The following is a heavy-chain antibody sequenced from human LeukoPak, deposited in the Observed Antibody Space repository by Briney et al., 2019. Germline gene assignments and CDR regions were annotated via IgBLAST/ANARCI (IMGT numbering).Heavy chain of an antibody. CDR3: ARGLPSTWVAAAGVFDY. D-gene: IGHD6-13*01. CDR1: RFTFSSYS. V-gene: IGHV3-48*02. J-gene: IGHJ4*02. Sequence: GGSLRLSCAASRFTFSSYSMNWVRQAPGKGLEWVSYISSSSSTIYYADSVKGRFTISRDNAKNSLYLQMNSLRDEDTAVYYCARGLPSTWVAAAGVFDYWGQGTLVTVSS. CDR2: ISSSSSTI.